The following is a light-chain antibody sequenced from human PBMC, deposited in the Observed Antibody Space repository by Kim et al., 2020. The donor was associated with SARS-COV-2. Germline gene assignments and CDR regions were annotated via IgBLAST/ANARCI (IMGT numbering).Light chain of an antibody. J-gene: IGKJ1*01. CDR2: KAS. CDR1: QYITRR. CDR3: QQYDTYPWT. Sequence: VGGRVTITCRASQYITRRLAWYQQRPGKAPKVLISKASTLESGVPSTFSGSGSGTEFTLTISSLQPDDFATYYCQQYDTYPWTFGQGTKVDIK. V-gene: IGKV1-5*03.